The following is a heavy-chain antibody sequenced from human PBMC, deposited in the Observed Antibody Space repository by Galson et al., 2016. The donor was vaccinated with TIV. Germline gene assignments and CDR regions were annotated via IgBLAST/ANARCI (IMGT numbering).Heavy chain of an antibody. CDR1: GLAVGSNY. Sequence: SLRLSCASSGLAVGSNYMTWVRQAPGKGLEWVSLISDAGNTYYSESVRGRFTISRDNSRNTLDLQMTGLRAEDTAVYYCARGRVVDAYYYYYYYGMDVWGQGTTVTVSS. J-gene: IGHJ6*02. CDR2: ISDAGNT. CDR3: ARGRVVDAYYYYYYYGMDV. V-gene: IGHV3-66*02. D-gene: IGHD3-10*01.